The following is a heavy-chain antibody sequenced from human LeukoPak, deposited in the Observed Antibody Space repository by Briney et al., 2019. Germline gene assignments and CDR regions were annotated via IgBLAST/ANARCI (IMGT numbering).Heavy chain of an antibody. Sequence: GGSLRLSCAASGFTFNNYNMNWVRQTPGKGLEWVSSITRDSIYTFYADSVRGRFTISRDNAKNSLSLQMNSLRAEDTAVYYCAANNYYYYMDVWGKGTTVTVSS. CDR3: AANNYYYYMDV. CDR2: ITRDSIYT. CDR1: GFTFNNYN. V-gene: IGHV3-21*01. J-gene: IGHJ6*03.